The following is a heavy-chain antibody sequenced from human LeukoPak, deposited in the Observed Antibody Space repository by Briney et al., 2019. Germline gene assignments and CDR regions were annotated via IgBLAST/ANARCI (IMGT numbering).Heavy chain of an antibody. CDR3: ARAEGAASHI. CDR2: IHYSGGA. Sequence: SETLSLTCAVSGGSVTTYHWTWIRQPPGKGLEWIGYIHYSGGADYNPSLKSRVSMSLDTSKNHFSLRLTSVTAADTGVYFCARAEGAASHIWGQGTMVSVSS. J-gene: IGHJ3*02. D-gene: IGHD3-16*01. V-gene: IGHV4-59*02. CDR1: GGSVTTYH.